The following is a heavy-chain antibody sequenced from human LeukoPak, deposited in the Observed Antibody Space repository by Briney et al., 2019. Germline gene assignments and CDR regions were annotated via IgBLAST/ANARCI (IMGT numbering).Heavy chain of an antibody. Sequence: GGSLRLSCVASGFTFGKYWMSWVRQAPGKGLEWVSVIYSGGSTYYADSVKGRFTISRDNSENTLYLQMNSLRAEDTAVYYCARGGDYVWGSYRPFDYWGQGTLVTVSS. D-gene: IGHD3-16*02. CDR3: ARGGDYVWGSYRPFDY. CDR2: IYSGGST. V-gene: IGHV3-53*01. J-gene: IGHJ4*02. CDR1: GFTFGKYW.